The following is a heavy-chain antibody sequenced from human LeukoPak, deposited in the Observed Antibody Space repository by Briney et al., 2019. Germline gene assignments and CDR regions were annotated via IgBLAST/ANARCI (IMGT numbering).Heavy chain of an antibody. CDR2: IYHSGST. Sequence: PSETLSLTCTVSGYSISSGYYWGWIRQPPGKGLEWIGSIYHSGSTYYNPSLKSRVTISVDTSKNQFSLKLSSVTAADTAVYYCARDQDDYGGDAFDIWGQGTMVTVSS. CDR3: ARDQDDYGGDAFDI. V-gene: IGHV4-38-2*02. CDR1: GYSISSGYY. D-gene: IGHD4-23*01. J-gene: IGHJ3*02.